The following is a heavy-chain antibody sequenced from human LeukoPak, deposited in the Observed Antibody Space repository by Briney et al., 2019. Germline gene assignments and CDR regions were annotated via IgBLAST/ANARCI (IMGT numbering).Heavy chain of an antibody. CDR2: IYHSGST. CDR1: GGSISSSNW. CDR3: ARVLPPGSSGSDY. V-gene: IGHV4-4*02. Sequence: PSESLFLTCAVSGGSISSSNWWSWVRQPPGKGLEWIGEIYHSGSTNYNPSLKSRVTISVDKSKNQFSLKLSSVTAADTAVYYCARVLPPGSSGSDYWGQGTLVTVSS. J-gene: IGHJ4*02. D-gene: IGHD3-22*01.